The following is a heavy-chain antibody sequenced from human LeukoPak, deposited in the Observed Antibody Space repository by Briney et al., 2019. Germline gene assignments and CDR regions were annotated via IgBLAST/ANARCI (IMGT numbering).Heavy chain of an antibody. CDR2: MNPNTGNT. CDR1: GCTFTSYD. J-gene: IGHJ5*01. V-gene: IGHV1-8*03. Sequence: ASVKVSCKTSGCTFTSYDLNWVRQAPGQVFEWVGWMNPNTGNTGSARKFQGRVTFSWDTSIGTAYMELIGLKSDDTAVYYCARTIAATDPYNWFDSWGQGTLVTVSS. D-gene: IGHD6-25*01. CDR3: ARTIAATDPYNWFDS.